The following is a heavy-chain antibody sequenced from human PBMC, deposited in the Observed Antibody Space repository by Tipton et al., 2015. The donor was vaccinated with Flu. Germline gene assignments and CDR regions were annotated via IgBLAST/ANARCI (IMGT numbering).Heavy chain of an antibody. J-gene: IGHJ4*02. Sequence: SLRLSCAASGFTFGDYWMSWVRQAPGKGLEWVANIKPDGSDNYYVDSVKGRFTISRDNAKNSVYLQMISLRVEDTALYYCARAIGAAGSYWGQGTLVTVSS. CDR3: ARAIGAAGSY. V-gene: IGHV3-7*04. CDR2: IKPDGSDN. CDR1: GFTFGDYW. D-gene: IGHD6-13*01.